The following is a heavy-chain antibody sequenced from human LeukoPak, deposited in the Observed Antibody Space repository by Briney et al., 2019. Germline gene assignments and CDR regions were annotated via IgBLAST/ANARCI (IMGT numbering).Heavy chain of an antibody. CDR3: ARMSHYDFWSGYSHDMDV. Sequence: GGSPRLSCAASGFTFSTYAMSWVRQAPGKGLDWVSGIRGSGSATYYADSVRGRFTISRDNSKDTLYLQMNTLRAEDTAVYYCARMSHYDFWSGYSHDMDVWGKGTTVTV. CDR1: GFTFSTYA. CDR2: IRGSGSAT. D-gene: IGHD3-3*01. J-gene: IGHJ6*03. V-gene: IGHV3-23*01.